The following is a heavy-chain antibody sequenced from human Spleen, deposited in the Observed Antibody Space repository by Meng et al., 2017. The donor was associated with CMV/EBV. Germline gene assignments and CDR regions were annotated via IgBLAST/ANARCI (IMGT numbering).Heavy chain of an antibody. CDR1: GGSINPYF. V-gene: IGHV4-59*01. CDR3: ARGGEHNTILGY. J-gene: IGHJ4*02. D-gene: IGHD3-3*01. CDR2: FYNSGNI. Sequence: QLQLQEAGPGLVKPSETLSLTCTVSGGSINPYFWNWIRQPPGKGLEWIGYFYNSGNIDYNSSLKSRATISIDTSKNQFSLKLRSVTPADTAVYYCARGGEHNTILGYWGQGTLVTVSS.